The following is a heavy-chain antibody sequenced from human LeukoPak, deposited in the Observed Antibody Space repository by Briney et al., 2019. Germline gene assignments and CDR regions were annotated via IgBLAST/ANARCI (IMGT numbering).Heavy chain of an antibody. Sequence: GASVKVSCKASGYTFTSYGITWVRQAPGQGPEWMGWINGHNGNTHYAQNLQDRITMTTDTFSTTVYMELRSLKSDDTAVYYCAKAPSAHWPSDYWGQGTLVTVSS. CDR2: INGHNGNT. J-gene: IGHJ4*02. CDR3: AKAPSAHWPSDY. CDR1: GYTFTSYG. V-gene: IGHV1-18*01. D-gene: IGHD1-1*01.